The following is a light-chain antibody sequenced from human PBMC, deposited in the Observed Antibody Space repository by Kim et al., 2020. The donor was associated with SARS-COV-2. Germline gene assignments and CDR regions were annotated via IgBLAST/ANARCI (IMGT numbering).Light chain of an antibody. CDR3: QQRSNLVT. V-gene: IGKV3-11*01. Sequence: ALAPVERPPPSCRASQSVSTFLAWYQHKPGQAPRLLIYNAANRATGIPAKFSGSGSGTDFTLTISSLESEDFAVYYCQQRSNLVTFGGGTKVDIK. J-gene: IGKJ4*01. CDR1: QSVSTF. CDR2: NAA.